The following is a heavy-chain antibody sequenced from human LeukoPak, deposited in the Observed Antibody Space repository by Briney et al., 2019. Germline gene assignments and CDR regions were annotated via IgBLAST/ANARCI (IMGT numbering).Heavy chain of an antibody. D-gene: IGHD3-10*01. CDR2: IYARGNT. CDR3: ALGGIGDFAGRYYFDY. J-gene: IGHJ4*02. V-gene: IGHV4-61*02. CDR1: GGSISGNYY. Sequence: SETLSLTCTVSGGSISGNYYWSWIRQPAGKGLEWIGRIYARGNTNCNPSLKSRVTISVDTSKNQFSLKLSSVTAADTAVYYCALGGIGDFAGRYYFDYWGQGTLVTVSS.